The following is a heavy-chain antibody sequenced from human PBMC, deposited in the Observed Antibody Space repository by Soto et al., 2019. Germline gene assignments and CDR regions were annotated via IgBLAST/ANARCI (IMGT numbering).Heavy chain of an antibody. CDR2: IIPILGIA. D-gene: IGHD2-15*01. Sequence: QVQLVQSGAEVKKPGSSVKVSCKASGGTFSSYTISWVRQAPGQGLEWMGRIIPILGIANYAQKFQGRVTITADKSTSTAYMERSSLRSEDTAVYYCARVEEVYCSGGSCPGWFDPWGQGTLVTVSS. J-gene: IGHJ5*02. CDR3: ARVEEVYCSGGSCPGWFDP. CDR1: GGTFSSYT. V-gene: IGHV1-69*02.